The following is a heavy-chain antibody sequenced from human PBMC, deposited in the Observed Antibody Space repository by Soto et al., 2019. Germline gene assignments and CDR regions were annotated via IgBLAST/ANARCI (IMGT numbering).Heavy chain of an antibody. CDR2: LKQDGSDK. CDR3: ARDYFDFWSGSYYYYMDV. V-gene: IGHV3-7*01. Sequence: GGSLRLSCAASGFTFSSYWMSWVRQAPGKGLEWVANLKQDGSDKYYVDSVKGRFTISRDNAKNSLYLQMNSLRAEDTAVYYCARDYFDFWSGSYYYYMDVWGRGTTVTVSS. D-gene: IGHD3-3*01. CDR1: GFTFSSYW. J-gene: IGHJ6*03.